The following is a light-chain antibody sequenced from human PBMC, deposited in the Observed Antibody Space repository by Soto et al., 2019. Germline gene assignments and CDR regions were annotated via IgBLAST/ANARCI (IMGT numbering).Light chain of an antibody. CDR2: KAS. Sequence: DIQMTQSPSTLSASVKDRVTITCRASQTINSWLAWYQQKPGKAPKLLIYKASSLESGVPSRFSGSGSGTEFTLTISSLQPDDFATYYCQQYNTYPFTFGPGKNVDIK. CDR3: QQYNTYPFT. CDR1: QTINSW. V-gene: IGKV1-5*03. J-gene: IGKJ3*01.